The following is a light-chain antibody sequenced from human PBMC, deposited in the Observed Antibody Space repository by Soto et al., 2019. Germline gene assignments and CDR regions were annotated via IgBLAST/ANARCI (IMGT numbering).Light chain of an antibody. Sequence: EIVLTQSPGTLSLSPGERATLSCRASQSVSSSYLAWYQQKPGQAPRLLIYGASSRATGIPDRFSGSGSGTHFTPTISRLEPEGFAVYYCQQYDSSPLTFGGETKVEIK. V-gene: IGKV3-20*01. CDR3: QQYDSSPLT. CDR2: GAS. CDR1: QSVSSSY. J-gene: IGKJ4*01.